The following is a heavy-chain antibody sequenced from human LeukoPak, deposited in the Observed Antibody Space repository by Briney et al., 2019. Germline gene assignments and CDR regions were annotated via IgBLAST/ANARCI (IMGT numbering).Heavy chain of an antibody. D-gene: IGHD5-12*01. CDR3: ARDDIVATVIDY. Sequence: SVKVSCKASGGTFTSYAISWVRQAPGQGLGWMGGIVPIFGTANYAQKFQGRVTITADESTSTAYMELRSMRSNDTAVYYCARDDIVATVIDYWGQGTLVTVSS. CDR1: GGTFTSYA. J-gene: IGHJ4*02. CDR2: IVPIFGTA. V-gene: IGHV1-69*13.